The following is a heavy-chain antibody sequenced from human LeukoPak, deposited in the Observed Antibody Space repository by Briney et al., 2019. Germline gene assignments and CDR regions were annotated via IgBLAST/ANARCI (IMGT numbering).Heavy chain of an antibody. CDR3: ARAGFHAIASRPQLNWFDP. J-gene: IGHJ5*02. CDR1: GYTFTGYY. D-gene: IGHD2-2*01. V-gene: IGHV1-2*02. Sequence: WASVKVSCKASGYTFTGYYMHWVRQAPGQGLEWMGWINPNSGGTNYAQKFQGRVTMTRDTSISTAYMELSRLRSDDTAVYYCARAGFHAIASRPQLNWFDPWGQGTLVTVSS. CDR2: INPNSGGT.